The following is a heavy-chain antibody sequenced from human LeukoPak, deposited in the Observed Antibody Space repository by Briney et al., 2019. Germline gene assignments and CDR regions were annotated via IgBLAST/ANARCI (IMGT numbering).Heavy chain of an antibody. CDR2: IIPIFGTA. J-gene: IGHJ4*02. CDR1: GGTYSSYA. D-gene: IGHD5-18*01. Sequence: ASVKVSCKASGGTYSSYAISWVRQAPGQGLEWMGRIIPIFGTANYAQKFQGRVTITTDESTSTAYMELSSLRSEDTAVYYCARDPGYSYGSCFDYWGQGTLVTVSS. V-gene: IGHV1-69*05. CDR3: ARDPGYSYGSCFDY.